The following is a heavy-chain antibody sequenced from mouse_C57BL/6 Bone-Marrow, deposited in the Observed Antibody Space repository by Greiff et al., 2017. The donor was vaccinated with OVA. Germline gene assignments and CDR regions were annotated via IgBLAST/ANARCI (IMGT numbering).Heavy chain of an antibody. Sequence: QVQLQQSGAELARPGASVKLSCKASGYTFTSYGISWVKQRTGQGLEWIGEIYPRSGNTYYNEKFKGKATLTADKSSSTAYMELRSLSSEDSAVYFCARSEDSTMIATGYFDVWGTGTTVTVSS. CDR1: GYTFTSYG. V-gene: IGHV1-81*01. D-gene: IGHD2-4*01. CDR2: IYPRSGNT. CDR3: ARSEDSTMIATGYFDV. J-gene: IGHJ1*03.